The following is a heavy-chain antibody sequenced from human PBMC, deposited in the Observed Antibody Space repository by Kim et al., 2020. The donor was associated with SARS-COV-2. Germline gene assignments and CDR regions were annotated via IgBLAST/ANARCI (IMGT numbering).Heavy chain of an antibody. CDR2: IYSGGSST. V-gene: IGHV3-23*03. Sequence: GGSLRLSCAASGFTFSDYYMSWIRQAPGKGLEWVSVIYSGGSSTYYADSVKGRFTISRDNSKNTLYLQMNSLRAEDTAVYYCAKVVAAAEYNWGQGTLVTVSP. CDR3: AKVVAAAEYN. D-gene: IGHD6-13*01. CDR1: GFTFSDYY. J-gene: IGHJ4*02.